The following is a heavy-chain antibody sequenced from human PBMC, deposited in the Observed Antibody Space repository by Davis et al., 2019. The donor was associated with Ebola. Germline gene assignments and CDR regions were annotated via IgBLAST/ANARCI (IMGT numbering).Heavy chain of an antibody. CDR1: GGTFSSYT. J-gene: IGHJ6*02. D-gene: IGHD3-16*01. Sequence: SVKVSCKASGGTFSSYTISWVRQAPGQGLEWMGRIIPILGIANYAQKFQGRVTITADKSTSTAYMELSSLRSEDTAVYYCARKFDYYYGMDVWGQGTTVTVSS. CDR3: ARKFDYYYGMDV. V-gene: IGHV1-69*02. CDR2: IIPILGIA.